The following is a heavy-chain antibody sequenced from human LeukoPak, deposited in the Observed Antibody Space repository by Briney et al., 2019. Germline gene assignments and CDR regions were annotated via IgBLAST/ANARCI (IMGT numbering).Heavy chain of an antibody. D-gene: IGHD3-22*01. V-gene: IGHV7-4-1*02. J-gene: IGHJ4*02. Sequence: GASVKASCKASGYTFTSYVINWVRQAPGQGLEWMGWIHTNTGKPRYAQDFTGRFVFSMDISDNTAYLQISSLKAEDTAVYFCARAYCYDSSGCDYWGQGTLVTVSS. CDR3: ARAYCYDSSGCDY. CDR1: GYTFTSYV. CDR2: IHTNTGKP.